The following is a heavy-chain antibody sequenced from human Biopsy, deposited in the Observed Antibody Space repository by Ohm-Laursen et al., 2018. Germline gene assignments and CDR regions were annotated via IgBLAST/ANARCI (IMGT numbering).Heavy chain of an antibody. V-gene: IGHV4-39*01. CDR2: VYYSGST. D-gene: IGHD3-3*01. Sequence: SETLSLTCSVSGGSIGSRNHYWGWLRQPPGKGLEWIGHVYYSGSTFYNSSLESRVTVSVDTSKNQFHLRLTSMSASDTAVYYCARHSLDDFWSGAHYYFDYWGLGTLVTVSS. CDR1: GGSIGSRNHY. CDR3: ARHSLDDFWSGAHYYFDY. J-gene: IGHJ4*02.